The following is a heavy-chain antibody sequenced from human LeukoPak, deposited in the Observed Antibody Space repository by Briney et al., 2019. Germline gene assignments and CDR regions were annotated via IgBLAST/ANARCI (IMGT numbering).Heavy chain of an antibody. CDR1: GYTFTKYW. V-gene: IGHV5-51*01. CDR2: IYPGDSDT. J-gene: IGHJ3*02. D-gene: IGHD2-21*02. Sequence: GESLKISCKASGYTFTKYWIGWVRQLPGKGLEWMGIIYPGDSDTRYSPSSQGQVTMSADTSSGTAYLQWSSLQASDTAMYYCARSDDGAFDIWGQGTMVTVSS. CDR3: ARSDDGAFDI.